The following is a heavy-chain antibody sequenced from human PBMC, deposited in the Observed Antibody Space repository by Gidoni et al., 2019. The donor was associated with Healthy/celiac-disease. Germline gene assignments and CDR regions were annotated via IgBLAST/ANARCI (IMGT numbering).Heavy chain of an antibody. D-gene: IGHD6-13*01. V-gene: IGHV4-34*01. CDR1: GGSFSGYY. CDR3: ARLYSSSWKNYYYYMDV. Sequence: QVQLQQWGAGLLKPSETLSLTCAVYGGSFSGYYWSWIRQPPGKGLEWIGEINHSGSTNYNPSLKSRVTISVDTSKNQFSLKLSSVTAADTAVYYCARLYSSSWKNYYYYMDVWGKGTTVTVSS. CDR2: INHSGST. J-gene: IGHJ6*03.